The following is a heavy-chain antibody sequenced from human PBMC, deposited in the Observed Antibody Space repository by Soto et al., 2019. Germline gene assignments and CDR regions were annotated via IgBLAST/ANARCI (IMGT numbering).Heavy chain of an antibody. V-gene: IGHV6-1*01. CDR3: ARDHYYGSGSYYYYYGMDV. J-gene: IGHJ6*02. D-gene: IGHD3-10*01. CDR1: GDSVPSNSAA. Sequence: SQTLSLTCAISGDSVPSNSAAWNWVRQSPSRGLEWLGRTYYRSKWYNDYAVSVKSRITINPDTSKNQFSLQLNSVTPEDTAVYYCARDHYYGSGSYYYYYGMDVWGQGTTVTVSS. CDR2: TYYRSKWYN.